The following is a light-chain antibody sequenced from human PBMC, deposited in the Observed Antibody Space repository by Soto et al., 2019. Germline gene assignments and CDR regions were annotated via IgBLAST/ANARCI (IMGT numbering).Light chain of an antibody. Sequence: QSALTQPASVSGSPGQSITIACTGTSSDVGGYNYVSWFQQNPRKAPKLIIYEVSNRPSGVSYRFSGSKSGNTASLTISGLEAEDEANYYCSSYSSSSTLVFGTGTKVTVL. V-gene: IGLV2-14*01. CDR1: SSDVGGYNY. J-gene: IGLJ1*01. CDR2: EVS. CDR3: SSYSSSSTLV.